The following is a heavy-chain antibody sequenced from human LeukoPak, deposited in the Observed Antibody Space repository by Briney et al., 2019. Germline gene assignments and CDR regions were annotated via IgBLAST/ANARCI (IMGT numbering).Heavy chain of an antibody. Sequence: GGSLRLSCAASGFTFSSYAMSWVRQAPGKWLEWVSAISGSGGSTYYADSVKGRFTISRDNSKNTLYLQMNSLRAEDTAVYYCAKAEWELLGYFQHWGQGTLVTVSS. J-gene: IGHJ1*01. CDR1: GFTFSSYA. D-gene: IGHD1-26*01. CDR3: AKAEWELLGYFQH. CDR2: ISGSGGST. V-gene: IGHV3-23*01.